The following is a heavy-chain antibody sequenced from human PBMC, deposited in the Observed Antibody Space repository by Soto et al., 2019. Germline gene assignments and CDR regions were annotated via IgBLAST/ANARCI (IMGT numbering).Heavy chain of an antibody. Sequence: PGRSMRLSCAACGFTASTNYMTCVRQAPGKGLEWVSVIYSGGSTFYADSVKGRFTISRDNSKNTLYLQMNSLRAEDTAVYYCARPLWFGENYGMDVGGQGTTVTVSS. J-gene: IGHJ6*02. D-gene: IGHD3-10*01. V-gene: IGHV3-53*01. CDR3: ARPLWFGENYGMDV. CDR2: IYSGGST. CDR1: GFTASTNY.